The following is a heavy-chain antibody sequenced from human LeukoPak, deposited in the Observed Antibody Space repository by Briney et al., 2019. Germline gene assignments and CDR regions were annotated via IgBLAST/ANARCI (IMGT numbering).Heavy chain of an antibody. V-gene: IGHV3-30-3*02. CDR3: AGDPIRIVTMGGGYFAL. D-gene: IGHD3-10*01. J-gene: IGHJ2*01. Sequence: PGGSLRLSCTASSLTFSSFSMHWVRQAPGRGLEWLSGISYDGHHKDFADSVKGRITISRDNSKNTLFLQMINLQTEDTAIYYCAGDPIRIVTMGGGYFALWGRGTLVTVSS. CDR2: ISYDGHHK. CDR1: SLTFSSFS.